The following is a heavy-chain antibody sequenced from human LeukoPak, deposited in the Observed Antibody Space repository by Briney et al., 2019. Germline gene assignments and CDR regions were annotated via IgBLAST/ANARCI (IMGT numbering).Heavy chain of an antibody. J-gene: IGHJ4*02. CDR3: ASLDGSGSSFDY. CDR2: ISSSSSYI. CDR1: GFTFSSYS. Sequence: GGSLRLSCAASGFTFSSYSMNWVRQAPGKGLEWVSSISSSSSYIYYADSVKGRFTISRDNAKNSLYLQMNSLRAEDTAVYYCASLDGSGSSFDYWGQGTLVTVAS. V-gene: IGHV3-21*01. D-gene: IGHD3-10*01.